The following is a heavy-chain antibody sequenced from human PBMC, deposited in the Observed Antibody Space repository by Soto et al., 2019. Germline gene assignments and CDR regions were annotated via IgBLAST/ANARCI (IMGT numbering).Heavy chain of an antibody. V-gene: IGHV4-34*01. CDR1: GGSFSGYY. CDR3: ARGGSSSSWYKREDYFDY. Sequence: QVQLQQWGAGLLKPSETLSLTCAVYGGSFSGYYWSWIRQPPGKGLEWIGEINHSGSTNYNPSLKSRVTISVDTSKNQFSLKLSSVTAADTAVYYCARGGSSSSWYKREDYFDYWGQGILVTVSS. D-gene: IGHD6-13*01. CDR2: INHSGST. J-gene: IGHJ4*02.